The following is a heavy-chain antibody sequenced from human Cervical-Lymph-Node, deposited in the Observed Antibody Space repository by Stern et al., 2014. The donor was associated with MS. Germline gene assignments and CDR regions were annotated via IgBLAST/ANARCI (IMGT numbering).Heavy chain of an antibody. CDR3: ARIGVGIWDY. J-gene: IGHJ4*02. CDR1: GDTFSSYA. D-gene: IGHD2-21*01. V-gene: IGHV1-69*06. Sequence: VQLVESGSEVKKPGSSVKVSCKASGDTFSSYAFSWVRQAPGQGLEWMGGIIPIHGTATYAQKFQGRVTIIADKSTKTVYMDLSSLDTAVYFCARIGVGIWDYWGQGTLITVSS. CDR2: IIPIHGTA.